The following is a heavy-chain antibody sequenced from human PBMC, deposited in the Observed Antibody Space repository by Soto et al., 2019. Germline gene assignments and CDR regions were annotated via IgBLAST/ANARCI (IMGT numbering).Heavy chain of an antibody. CDR2: INPSGGGT. CDR1: GYTFTSYY. J-gene: IGHJ4*02. V-gene: IGHV1-46*01. CDR3: ARDLAAAGGNNFDY. Sequence: QVHLLQSGAELEKPGASVQVSCKASGYTFTSYYIHWLRQAPGQGLEWMGIINPSGGGTAYTQKFQGRVTMTRDTSTSTVYMELTSLTSDDTAVYYCARDLAAAGGNNFDYWGQGTLVTVSS. D-gene: IGHD6-13*01.